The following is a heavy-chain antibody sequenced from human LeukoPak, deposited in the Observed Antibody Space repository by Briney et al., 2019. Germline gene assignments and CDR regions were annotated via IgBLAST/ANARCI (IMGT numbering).Heavy chain of an antibody. D-gene: IGHD1-1*01. CDR2: MSPNSGNT. CDR1: GYTFTSYD. Sequence: ASVKVSCKASGYTFTSYDINWVRQAIGQGLEWMGWMSPNSGNTGYAQKFQGRVTISRNTSISTAYMELSSPRSEDTAVYYCARMERIGSDNWFDPWGQGTLVTVSS. J-gene: IGHJ5*02. CDR3: ARMERIGSDNWFDP. V-gene: IGHV1-8*03.